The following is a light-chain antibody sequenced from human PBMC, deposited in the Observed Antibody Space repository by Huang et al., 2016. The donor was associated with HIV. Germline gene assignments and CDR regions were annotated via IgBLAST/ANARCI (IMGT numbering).Light chain of an antibody. CDR2: SAS. Sequence: DIQMTQSPSSVSASVGDRVSIACRASQSISTYLNWYQQKPGKAPKLLISSASALHSGVPSRFSGSGSGTDFTLTIRGLQLDDFATYYCQQSYSALSSFGPGTRL. J-gene: IGKJ5*01. CDR3: QQSYSALSS. CDR1: QSISTY. V-gene: IGKV1-39*01.